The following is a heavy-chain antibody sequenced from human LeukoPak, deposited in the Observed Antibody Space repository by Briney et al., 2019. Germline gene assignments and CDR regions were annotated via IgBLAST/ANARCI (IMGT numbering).Heavy chain of an antibody. Sequence: ASVTVSCKASGYTFTGYYMHWVRQAPGQGLEWMGWINPNSGGTNYAQKFQGRVTMTRDTSISTAYMELSRLRSDDTAVYYCARGGGVVVPADENYYGMDVWGQGTTVTVSS. CDR2: INPNSGGT. J-gene: IGHJ6*02. V-gene: IGHV1-2*02. D-gene: IGHD2-2*01. CDR1: GYTFTGYY. CDR3: ARGGGVVVPADENYYGMDV.